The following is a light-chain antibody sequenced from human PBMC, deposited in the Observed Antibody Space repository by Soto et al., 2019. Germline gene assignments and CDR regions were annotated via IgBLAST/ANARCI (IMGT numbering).Light chain of an antibody. CDR3: QHYGSSMYT. V-gene: IGKV3-20*01. Sequence: EVVLTQSPGTLSLSPGEGATLSCRASHNISSTYLAWYQQKPGQAPRLLIYGASSRATGIPDRFSGSGSGTDFTLTVSRLEPEDVAGFYCQHYGSSMYTLGQGTRLDIK. J-gene: IGKJ2*01. CDR1: HNISSTY. CDR2: GAS.